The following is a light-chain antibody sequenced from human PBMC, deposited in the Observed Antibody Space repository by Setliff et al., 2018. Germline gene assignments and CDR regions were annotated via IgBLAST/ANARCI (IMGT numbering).Light chain of an antibody. Sequence: QSVLAQPAPVSGSPGQSITISCTGTSSDVGGYNYVSWYQQHPDKAPKLMIFDVSNRPSGVSNRFSGSKSGNTASLTISGLQAEDEADYYCSSYTSSSTQVFGTGTKVTVL. CDR2: DVS. CDR1: SSDVGGYNY. V-gene: IGLV2-14*03. CDR3: SSYTSSSTQV. J-gene: IGLJ1*01.